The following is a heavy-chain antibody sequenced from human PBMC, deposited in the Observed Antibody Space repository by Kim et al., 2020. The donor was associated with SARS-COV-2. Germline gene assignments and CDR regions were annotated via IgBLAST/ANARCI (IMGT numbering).Heavy chain of an antibody. J-gene: IGHJ5*02. CDR3: ARGEVVVAATVGYWFDP. CDR1: GGSISSYY. V-gene: IGHV4-59*13. Sequence: SETLSLTCTVSGGSISSYYWSWIRQPPGKGLEWIGYIYYSGSTNYNPSLKSRVTISVDTSKNQFSLKLSSVTAADTAVYYCARGEVVVAATVGYWFDPWGQGTLVTVSS. D-gene: IGHD2-15*01. CDR2: IYYSGST.